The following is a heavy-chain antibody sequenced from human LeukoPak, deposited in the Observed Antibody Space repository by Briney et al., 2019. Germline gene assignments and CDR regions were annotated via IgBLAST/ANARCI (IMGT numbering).Heavy chain of an antibody. CDR2: IYYSGST. D-gene: IGHD3-10*01. CDR1: GGSISSYY. CDR3: ARRAGSTFDY. J-gene: IGHJ4*02. V-gene: IGHV4-59*08. Sequence: SETLSLTCTVSGGSISSYYWSWIRQPPGKGLEWIGHIYYSGSTNYNPSLKSRVTISVDTSKNQFSLKLSSVTAADTAVSYCARRAGSTFDYWGQGTLVTVSS.